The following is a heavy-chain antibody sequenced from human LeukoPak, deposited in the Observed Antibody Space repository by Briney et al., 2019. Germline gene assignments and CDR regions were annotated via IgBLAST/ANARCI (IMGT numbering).Heavy chain of an antibody. CDR1: GYTFTGYY. V-gene: IGHV1-2*02. J-gene: IGHJ4*02. CDR2: INPNSGGT. CDR3: ASGVKAIQLWPCFDY. Sequence: ASVKVSCKASGYTFTGYYMHWVRQAPGQGLEWMGWINPNSGGTNYAQKFQGRVTMTGDTSISTAYMELSRLRSDDTAVYYCASGVKAIQLWPCFDYWGQGTLVTVSS. D-gene: IGHD5-18*01.